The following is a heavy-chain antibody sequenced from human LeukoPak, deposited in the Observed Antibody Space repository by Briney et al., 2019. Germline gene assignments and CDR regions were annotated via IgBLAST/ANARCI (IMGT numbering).Heavy chain of an antibody. Sequence: GGSLRLSCAASGFTFSSYAMSWVRQAPGKGPEWVAYIGGSDGITSYADSVKGRFTISRDNSKNTVYLEMNSLRAEDTAVYYCVKGGRGADCIFDYWGQGTLVTVSS. CDR1: GFTFSSYA. CDR3: VKGGRGADCIFDY. D-gene: IGHD2-21*02. V-gene: IGHV3-23*01. CDR2: IGGSDGIT. J-gene: IGHJ4*02.